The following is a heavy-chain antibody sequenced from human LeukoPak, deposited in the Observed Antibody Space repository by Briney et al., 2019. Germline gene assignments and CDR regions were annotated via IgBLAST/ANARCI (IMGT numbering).Heavy chain of an antibody. CDR3: ARDQFDYYDRSGYYYSDY. D-gene: IGHD3-22*01. CDR1: GFTFSSYW. V-gene: IGHV3-7*03. Sequence: GGSLRLSCAASGFTFSSYWMTWVRQAPGKGLEWVANIKQDGSEKYYVDSVQGRFTVCRDNAKNSLYLQMNSLRAEDTAVYYCARDQFDYYDRSGYYYSDYWGQGTLVNVSS. J-gene: IGHJ4*02. CDR2: IKQDGSEK.